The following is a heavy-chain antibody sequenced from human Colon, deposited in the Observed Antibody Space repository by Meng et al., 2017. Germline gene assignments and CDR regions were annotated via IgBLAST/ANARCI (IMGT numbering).Heavy chain of an antibody. J-gene: IGHJ4*02. CDR2: IKKDGSEE. CDR1: GFSISDAW. Sequence: GGSLRLSCAGSGFSISDAWMNWFRQAPGKGLEWVANIKKDGSEEYYMDSVRGLFTISRDNAKNSQFLEMNNVRIENTAVYYCASGAGWLVDYWGQGTLVTVSS. V-gene: IGHV3-7*01. D-gene: IGHD6-19*01. CDR3: ASGAGWLVDY.